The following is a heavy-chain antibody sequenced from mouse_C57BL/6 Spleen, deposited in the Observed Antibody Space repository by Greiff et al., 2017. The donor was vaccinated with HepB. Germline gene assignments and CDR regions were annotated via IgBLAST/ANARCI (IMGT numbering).Heavy chain of an antibody. CDR1: GFSFNTYA. CDR3: VRHEWPWYFDV. Sequence: EVQLVESGGGLVQPKGSLKLSCAASGFSFNTYAMNWVRQAPGKGLEWVARIRSKSNNYATYYADSVKDRFTISRDDSESMLYLQMNNLKTEDTAMYYCVRHEWPWYFDVWGTGTSVTVSS. V-gene: IGHV10-1*01. CDR2: IRSKSNNYAT. J-gene: IGHJ1*03.